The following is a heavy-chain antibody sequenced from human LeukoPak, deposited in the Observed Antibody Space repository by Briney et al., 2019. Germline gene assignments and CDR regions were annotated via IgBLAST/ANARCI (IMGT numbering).Heavy chain of an antibody. J-gene: IGHJ6*03. D-gene: IGHD2-8*01. Sequence: SETLSLTCTVSGGSISSYYWSWIRQPPGKGLEWIGYIYYSGSTNYNPSLKSRVTISVDTSKNQFSLKLSSVTAADTAVYYCARGVMSLKHYYYYYYMDVWGKGTTVTVSS. CDR2: IYYSGST. CDR1: GGSISSYY. V-gene: IGHV4-59*01. CDR3: ARGVMSLKHYYYYYYMDV.